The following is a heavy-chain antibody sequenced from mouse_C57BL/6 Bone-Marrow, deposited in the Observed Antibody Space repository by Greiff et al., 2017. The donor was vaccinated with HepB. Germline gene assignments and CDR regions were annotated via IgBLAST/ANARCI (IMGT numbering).Heavy chain of an antibody. Sequence: VKLVESGPELVKPGASVKISCKASGYAFSSSWMNWVKQRPGKGLEWIGRIYPGDGDTNYNGKFKGKATLTADKSSSTAYMQLSSLTSEDSAVYFCARNYPGWYFDVWGTGTTVTVSS. J-gene: IGHJ1*03. D-gene: IGHD1-1*01. CDR1: GYAFSSSW. V-gene: IGHV1-82*01. CDR2: IYPGDGDT. CDR3: ARNYPGWYFDV.